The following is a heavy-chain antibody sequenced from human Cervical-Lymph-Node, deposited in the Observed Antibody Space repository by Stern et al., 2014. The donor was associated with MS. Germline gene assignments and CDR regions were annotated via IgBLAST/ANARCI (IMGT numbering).Heavy chain of an antibody. V-gene: IGHV3-21*01. J-gene: IGHJ6*02. CDR1: GFPFSGYT. CDR2: ITRGSNYI. CDR3: ATLGLQYCSSLRCYERSV. D-gene: IGHD2-2*01. Sequence: EDQLVESGGGLVKPGGSLRLSCAASGFPFSGYTMNWVRQAPGKGLAWVSSITRGSNYIYYADSVKGRFTISRDNAKNSLYLQMNSLRAEVTAVYYCATLGLQYCSSLRCYERSVWGQGTTVTVSS.